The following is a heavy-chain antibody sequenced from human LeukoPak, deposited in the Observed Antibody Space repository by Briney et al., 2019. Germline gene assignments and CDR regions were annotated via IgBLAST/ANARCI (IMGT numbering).Heavy chain of an antibody. Sequence: PGGSLRLSCAASGFTVSSNYMSWVRQAPGKGLEWVSVIYSGGSTYYADSVKGRFTISRDNSKNTLYLQMNSLRAEDTAVYYCAGDFSSNGIVDDAFDIWGQGTMVTVSS. J-gene: IGHJ3*02. CDR3: AGDFSSNGIVDDAFDI. V-gene: IGHV3-66*01. CDR2: IYSGGST. CDR1: GFTVSSNY. D-gene: IGHD2-8*01.